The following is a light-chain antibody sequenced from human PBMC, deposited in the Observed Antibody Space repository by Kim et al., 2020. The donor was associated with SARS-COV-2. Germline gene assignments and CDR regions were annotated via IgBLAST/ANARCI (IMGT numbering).Light chain of an antibody. CDR3: LLYHGGTQV. CDR1: TGTVTSDYY. V-gene: IGLV7-43*01. CDR2: STN. J-gene: IGLJ3*02. Sequence: PRGTVTLTCASGTGTVTSDYYPNWFQQKPGQAPRALIYSTNNRHAWTPARFSGALLGGKAALTLSGVQPEDEADYYCLLYHGGTQVFGGGTKVTVL.